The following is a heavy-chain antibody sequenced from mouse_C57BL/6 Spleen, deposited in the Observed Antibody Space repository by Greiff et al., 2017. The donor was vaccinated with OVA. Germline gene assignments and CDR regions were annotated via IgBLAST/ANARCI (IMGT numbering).Heavy chain of an antibody. V-gene: IGHV1-15*01. CDR3: TRFYDGYYTY. CDR1: GYTFTDYE. D-gene: IGHD2-3*01. J-gene: IGHJ3*01. CDR2: IDPETGGT. Sequence: ESGAELVRPGASVTLSCKASGYTFTDYEMHWVKQTPVHGLEWIGAIDPETGGTAYNQKFKGKAILTADKSSSTAYMELRSLTSEDSAVYYCTRFYDGYYTYWGQGTLVTVSA.